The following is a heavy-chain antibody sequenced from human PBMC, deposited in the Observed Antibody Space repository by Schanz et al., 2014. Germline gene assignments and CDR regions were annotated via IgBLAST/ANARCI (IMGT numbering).Heavy chain of an antibody. Sequence: QVQLVQSGAEVKKPGSSVQVSCKASGYPFTSDDITWVRQAPGQGLEWMGWMNPNSGDTGYPRKFQDRVTMNRNTSISTAYMELNSLTSEDTAVYYCARGRTFDYWGQGTLVTVSS. CDR1: GYPFTSDD. V-gene: IGHV1-8*01. J-gene: IGHJ4*02. CDR3: ARGRTFDY. CDR2: MNPNSGDT.